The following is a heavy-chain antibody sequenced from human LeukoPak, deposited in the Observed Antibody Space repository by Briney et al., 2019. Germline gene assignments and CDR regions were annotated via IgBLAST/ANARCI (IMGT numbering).Heavy chain of an antibody. Sequence: PGGSLRLSCAASGFIFSDYGVHWVRQAPGKGLEWVAFIRYDGSNKYYADSVKGRFTISRDNSKNTLYLQMNSLRAEDTAVYYCAKGYGIDYWGQGTLVTVSS. CDR3: AKGYGIDY. CDR1: GFIFSDYG. CDR2: IRYDGSNK. J-gene: IGHJ4*02. V-gene: IGHV3-30*02. D-gene: IGHD5-18*01.